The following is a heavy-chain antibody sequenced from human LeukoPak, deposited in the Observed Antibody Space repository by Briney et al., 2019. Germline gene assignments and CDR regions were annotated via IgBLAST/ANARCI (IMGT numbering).Heavy chain of an antibody. D-gene: IGHD3-22*01. Sequence: SETLSLTCAVYGGSFSGYYWSWIRQPPGKGLEWIGEINHSGSTNYNPSLKSRVTISVDTSKNQFSLKLSSVTAADTAVYYCARKLDYYDSSGYYYGFDIWGQGTMVTVSS. CDR1: GGSFSGYY. V-gene: IGHV4-34*01. J-gene: IGHJ3*02. CDR2: INHSGST. CDR3: ARKLDYYDSSGYYYGFDI.